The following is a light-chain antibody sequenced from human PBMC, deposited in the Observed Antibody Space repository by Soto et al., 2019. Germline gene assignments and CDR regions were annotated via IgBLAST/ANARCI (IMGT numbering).Light chain of an antibody. CDR2: EVN. CDR3: SSYPSSSPYV. J-gene: IGLJ1*01. Sequence: QSALTQAPSVSGSPGRSVTLSCTGTSSDVGSYNRVSWYQQPPGPAPKLLIYEVNNRPSGVPDPFSGSKSGNTASLTISGLQAENEAHYYCSSYPSSSPYVFGTGTKLTVL. CDR1: SSDVGSYNR. V-gene: IGLV2-18*02.